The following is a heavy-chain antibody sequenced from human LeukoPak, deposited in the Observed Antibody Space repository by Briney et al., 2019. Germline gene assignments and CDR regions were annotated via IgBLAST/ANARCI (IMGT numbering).Heavy chain of an antibody. D-gene: IGHD1-14*01. CDR3: ARVGPWVNPDYYYYYMDV. CDR2: IKQDGIEK. J-gene: IGHJ6*03. V-gene: IGHV3-7*01. Sequence: GGSLRLSCAASGFTFSSYWMSWVRQAPGKGLEWVANIKQDGIEKYYVDSVKGRFTISRDNAKNSVHLQMNSLRAEDTAVYYCARVGPWVNPDYYYYYMDVWGKGTTVTVSS. CDR1: GFTFSSYW.